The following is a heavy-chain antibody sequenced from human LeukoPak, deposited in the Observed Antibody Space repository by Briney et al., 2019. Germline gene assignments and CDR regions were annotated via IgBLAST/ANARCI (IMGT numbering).Heavy chain of an antibody. D-gene: IGHD6-6*01. V-gene: IGHV1-69*13. CDR2: IIPIFGTA. Sequence: ASVRVSCTASGGTFSSYAISWVRQAPGQGLEWMGGIIPIFGTANYAQKFQGRVTITADESTSTAYMELSSLRSEDTAVYYCARGRYSSSINSMDVWGQGTTVTVSS. CDR3: ARGRYSSSINSMDV. CDR1: GGTFSSYA. J-gene: IGHJ6*02.